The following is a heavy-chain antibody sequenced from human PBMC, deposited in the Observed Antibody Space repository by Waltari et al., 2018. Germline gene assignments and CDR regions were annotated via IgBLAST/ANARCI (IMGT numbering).Heavy chain of an antibody. CDR2: ISGAGRSA. CDR3: AKDVKGDYYDAFDV. J-gene: IGHJ4*02. D-gene: IGHD2-21*02. V-gene: IGHV3-23*01. Sequence: EVQLLQSGGVSVQPGGSLRISCVASGFAFSSFGMNWVRQSPDRGMEWVSGISGAGRSASYLESVKGRFFISRDNSENTLFLQLNDVRGEDAAIYYCAKDVKGDYYDAFDVWGQGTLVTVSS. CDR1: GFAFSSFG.